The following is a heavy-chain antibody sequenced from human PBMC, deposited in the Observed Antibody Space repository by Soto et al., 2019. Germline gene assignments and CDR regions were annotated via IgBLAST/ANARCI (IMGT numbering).Heavy chain of an antibody. CDR2: ISSSSSYI. Sequence: PGGSLRLSCAASGFTFSSYSMNWVRQAPGKGLEWVSSISSSSSYIYYADSVKGRFTISRDNAKNSLYLQMNSLRAEDTAVYYCAGGYGSGLEFDYWGQGTLVTVSS. CDR3: AGGYGSGLEFDY. D-gene: IGHD3-10*01. V-gene: IGHV3-21*01. J-gene: IGHJ4*02. CDR1: GFTFSSYS.